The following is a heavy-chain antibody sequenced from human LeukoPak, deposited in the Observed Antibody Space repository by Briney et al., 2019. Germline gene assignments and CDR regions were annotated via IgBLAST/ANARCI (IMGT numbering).Heavy chain of an antibody. CDR3: ARGIAARPGCDY. CDR1: GGSISSNSYY. CDR2: INHSGST. V-gene: IGHV4-39*07. J-gene: IGHJ4*02. Sequence: SETLSLTCAVSGGSISSNSYYWSWIRQPPGKGLEWIGEINHSGSTNYNPSLKSRVTISVDTSKNQFSLKLSSVTAADTAVYYCARGIAARPGCDYWGQGTLVTVSS. D-gene: IGHD6-6*01.